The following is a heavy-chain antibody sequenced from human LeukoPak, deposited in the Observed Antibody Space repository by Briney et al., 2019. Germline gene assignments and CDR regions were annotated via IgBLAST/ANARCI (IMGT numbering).Heavy chain of an antibody. Sequence: SETLSLTCAVYGGSLSGYYWSWIRQPPGKGLEWIGEINHSGSTNYNPSLKSRVTISVDTSKNQFSLKLSSVTATDTAVYYCARGSVRFLEWLVGYFDYWGQGTLVTVSS. CDR1: GGSLSGYY. CDR3: ARGSVRFLEWLVGYFDY. J-gene: IGHJ4*02. V-gene: IGHV4-34*01. CDR2: INHSGST. D-gene: IGHD3-3*01.